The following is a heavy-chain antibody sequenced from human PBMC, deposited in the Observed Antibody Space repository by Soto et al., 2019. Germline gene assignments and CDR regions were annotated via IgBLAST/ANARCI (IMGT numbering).Heavy chain of an antibody. CDR2: INHSGST. J-gene: IGHJ6*02. CDR3: ARGADIVVVPAAIDYYYYGMDV. V-gene: IGHV4-34*01. Sequence: NPSETLSLTCAVYGGSFSGYYWSWIRQPPGKGLEWIGEINHSGSTNYNPSLKSRVTISVDTSKNQFSLKLSSVTAADTAVYYCARGADIVVVPAAIDYYYYGMDVWGQGTTVTVSS. D-gene: IGHD2-2*02. CDR1: GGSFSGYY.